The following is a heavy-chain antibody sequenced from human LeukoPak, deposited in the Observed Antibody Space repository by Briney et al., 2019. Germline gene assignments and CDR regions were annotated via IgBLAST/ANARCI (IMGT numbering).Heavy chain of an antibody. D-gene: IGHD3-9*01. V-gene: IGHV1-69*01. CDR1: GGTFSSYA. J-gene: IGHJ6*02. Sequence: GASVKVSCKASGGTFSSYAISWVRQAPGQGLEWMGGIIPIFGTANYAQKFQGRVTITADESTSTAYMELSSLRSEDTAVYYCARGGNYYDILTGYKMGGYYYYYYGMDVWGQGTTVTVSS. CDR2: IIPIFGTA. CDR3: ARGGNYYDILTGYKMGGYYYYYYGMDV.